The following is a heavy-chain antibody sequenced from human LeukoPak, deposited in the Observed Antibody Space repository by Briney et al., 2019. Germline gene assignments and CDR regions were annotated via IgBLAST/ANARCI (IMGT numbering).Heavy chain of an antibody. J-gene: IGHJ4*02. D-gene: IGHD6-19*01. CDR3: ARAGIAVAGTKSLYFDY. V-gene: IGHV3-64*01. CDR1: GFTFSSYA. CDR2: ISSNGGST. Sequence: GGSLRLSCAASGFTFSSYAMHWVRQAPGKGLEYVSAISSNGGSTYYVNSVKGRFTISRDNSKNTLYIQMDSLRDEDMAVYYCARAGIAVAGTKSLYFDYWGQGTLVTVSS.